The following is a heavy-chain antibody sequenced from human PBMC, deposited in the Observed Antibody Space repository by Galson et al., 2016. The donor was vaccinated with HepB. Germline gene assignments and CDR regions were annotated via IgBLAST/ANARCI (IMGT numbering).Heavy chain of an antibody. V-gene: IGHV4-59*01. J-gene: IGHJ2*01. D-gene: IGHD4-17*01. CDR2: INHSGTT. Sequence: ETLSLTCTVSGGSISSYYWSWIRQPPGKGLEWIGYINHSGTTKYNPSLQSRVTTSVDTSKSQFSLKLRSVTAADSAVYYCARDTGNWYFDLWGRGTLVTVSS. CDR3: ARDTGNWYFDL. CDR1: GGSISSYY.